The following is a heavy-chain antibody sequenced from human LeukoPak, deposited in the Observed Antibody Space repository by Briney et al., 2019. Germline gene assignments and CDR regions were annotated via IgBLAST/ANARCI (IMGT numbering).Heavy chain of an antibody. CDR1: GGSINSSSYY. CDR2: IYYSGRT. Sequence: PSEPLSHPSTVSGGSINSSSYYWGWIRQPPRKGLEWIGSIYYSGRTYYNPSPKSRVTISEDTSKDQFSLKLSAVTAAHTAVYYCARDRAAAAGTFGEFDPWGQGTQVTVSS. J-gene: IGHJ5*02. D-gene: IGHD6-13*01. CDR3: ARDRAAAAGTFGEFDP. V-gene: IGHV4-39*07.